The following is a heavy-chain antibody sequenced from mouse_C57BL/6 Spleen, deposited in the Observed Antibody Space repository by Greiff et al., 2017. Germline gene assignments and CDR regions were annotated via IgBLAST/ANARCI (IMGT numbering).Heavy chain of an antibody. V-gene: IGHV1-55*01. D-gene: IGHD3-2*02. Sequence: QVQLQQPGAELVKPGASVKMSCKASGYTFTSYWITWVKQRPGQGLEWIGDIYPGSGSTNYNEKFKSKATLTVDTSSSTAYMQLSSLTSEDSAVYYCASGTAQVYYAMDYWGQGTSGTVSS. CDR2: IYPGSGST. CDR1: GYTFTSYW. J-gene: IGHJ4*01. CDR3: ASGTAQVYYAMDY.